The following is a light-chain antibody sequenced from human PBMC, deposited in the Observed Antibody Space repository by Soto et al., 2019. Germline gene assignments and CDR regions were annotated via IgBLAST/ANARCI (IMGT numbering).Light chain of an antibody. Sequence: EIVMTQSPATLSVSPGERATLSCRASQSVGSNLAWYQQKPGQAPRLLIYGASTSATGIPARFSGSGSGTEINLTISSLQSEDFAIYFCQQYNNWPPDRTFGQGTKVEIK. CDR1: QSVGSN. CDR2: GAS. CDR3: QQYNNWPPDRT. V-gene: IGKV3-15*01. J-gene: IGKJ1*01.